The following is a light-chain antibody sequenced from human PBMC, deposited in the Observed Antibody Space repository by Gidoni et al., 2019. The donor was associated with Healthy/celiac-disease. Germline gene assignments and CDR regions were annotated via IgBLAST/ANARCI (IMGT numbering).Light chain of an antibody. CDR2: GAA. V-gene: IGKV3-20*01. CDR1: QSGSSSY. Sequence: DIVLPQSPGTLSLSPGERATRACRASQSGSSSYLAWYQQKPGQAPRLLIYGAASRATGIPDRFSGSGSGTDFTLTISRLEPEEFAVYYCQQYGRSPWTFGQGTKVEIK. CDR3: QQYGRSPWT. J-gene: IGKJ1*01.